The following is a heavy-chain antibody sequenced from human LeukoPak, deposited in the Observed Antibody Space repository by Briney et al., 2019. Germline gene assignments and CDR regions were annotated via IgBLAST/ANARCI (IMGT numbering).Heavy chain of an antibody. CDR2: IYYSGST. V-gene: IGHV4-59*01. CDR3: ARSGGGYFDY. D-gene: IGHD3-10*01. J-gene: IGHJ4*02. Sequence: SETLSLTCTVSGGSISSYYWSWIRQPPGKGLEWIGYIYYSGSTNYNPSLKSRVTISVGTSKNQFSLKLSSVTAADTAVYYCARSGGGYFDYWGQGTLVTVSS. CDR1: GGSISSYY.